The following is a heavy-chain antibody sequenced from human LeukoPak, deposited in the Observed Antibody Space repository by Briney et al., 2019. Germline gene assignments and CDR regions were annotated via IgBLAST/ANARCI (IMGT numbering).Heavy chain of an antibody. CDR1: GYTFTTYG. Sequence: ASVRVSCKASGYTFTTYGISWVRQAPGQGLEWMGWISAYNGNTNYAQKLQGRVTMTTDTSKSTAYMELRSLRSDDTAVYYCARDQWSGASVDTTMAHYYHYYMDVWGKGTTVTVSS. V-gene: IGHV1-18*01. CDR2: ISAYNGNT. D-gene: IGHD5-18*01. J-gene: IGHJ6*03. CDR3: ARDQWSGASVDTTMAHYYHYYMDV.